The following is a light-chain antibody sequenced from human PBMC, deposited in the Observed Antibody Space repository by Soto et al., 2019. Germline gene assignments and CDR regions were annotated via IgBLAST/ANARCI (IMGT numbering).Light chain of an antibody. CDR3: RQDGSLSGT. CDR2: GVS. CDR1: QSVSSSY. V-gene: IGKV3-20*01. J-gene: IGKJ1*01. Sequence: EIVLTQSPGTLSLSPGERATLSCRASQSVSSSYLAWYQQKPGQAPRLLIYGVSSRATGIADRFSGSGSGADFTLTISSLEPEDFAVHYCRQDGSLSGTFGQGNKVEIK.